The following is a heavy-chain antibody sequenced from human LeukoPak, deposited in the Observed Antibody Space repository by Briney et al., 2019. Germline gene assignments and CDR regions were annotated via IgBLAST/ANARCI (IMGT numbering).Heavy chain of an antibody. J-gene: IGHJ4*02. CDR1: GFTFSSYG. CDR3: AKDYSGRYYDSSGYISY. D-gene: IGHD3-22*01. Sequence: PGGSLRLSCAASGFTFSSYGMSWVRQAPGKGLEWVSAISGSGGSTYYADSVKGRFTISRDNSKNTLYLQMNSLRAEDTAVYYCAKDYSGRYYDSSGYISYWGQGTLVTVSS. CDR2: ISGSGGST. V-gene: IGHV3-23*01.